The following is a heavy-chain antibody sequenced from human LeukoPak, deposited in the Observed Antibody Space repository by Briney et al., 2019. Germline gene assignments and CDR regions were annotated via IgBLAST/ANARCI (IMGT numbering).Heavy chain of an antibody. V-gene: IGHV4-59*01. Sequence: SETLSLTCTVSGGSISSYDWRWIRQPPGKGLEWIGYIYYSGSTNYNPSLKSRVTISVDTSKNQFSLKLSSVTAADTAVYYCARYDYGEGDWYFDLWGRGTLVTVSS. J-gene: IGHJ2*01. CDR3: ARYDYGEGDWYFDL. D-gene: IGHD4-17*01. CDR1: GGSISSYD. CDR2: IYYSGST.